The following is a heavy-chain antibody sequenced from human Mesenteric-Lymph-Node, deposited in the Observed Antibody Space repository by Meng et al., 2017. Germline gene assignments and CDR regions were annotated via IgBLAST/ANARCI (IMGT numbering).Heavy chain of an antibody. J-gene: IGHJ6*02. CDR2: ISSSGSTI. V-gene: IGHV3-48*03. CDR3: ARATSYSSSWYVPYYSYGMDV. D-gene: IGHD6-13*01. CDR1: GFTFSSYE. Sequence: GESLKISCAASGFTFSSYEMNWVRQAPGKGLEWVSYISSSGSTIYYADSVKGRFTISRDNAKNSLYLQMNNLRAEDTAVYYCARATSYSSSWYVPYYSYGMDVWGHGTTVTVSS.